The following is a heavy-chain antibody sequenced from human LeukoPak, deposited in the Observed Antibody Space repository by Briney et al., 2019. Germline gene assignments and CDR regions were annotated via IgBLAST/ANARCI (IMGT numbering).Heavy chain of an antibody. D-gene: IGHD3-10*01. CDR1: GYSFTNYW. V-gene: IGHV5-51*01. J-gene: IGHJ4*02. CDR3: ARSGSGSFGY. CDR2: IYPGDSDT. Sequence: GESLKISCKGSGYSFTNYWIGWVRQMPGKGLEWMGTIYPGDSDTTYSPSFQGQVSISADESVSTANLQWSSLKASDTAMYYCARSGSGSFGYWGQGTLVTVSS.